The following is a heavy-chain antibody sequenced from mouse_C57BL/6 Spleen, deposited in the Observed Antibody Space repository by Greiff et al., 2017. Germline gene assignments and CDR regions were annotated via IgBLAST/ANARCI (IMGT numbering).Heavy chain of an antibody. J-gene: IGHJ2*01. CDR2: INPNNGGT. Sequence: EVQLQQSGPELVKPGASVKMSCKASGYTFTDYNMHWVKQSHGKSLEWIGYINPNNGGTSYNQKFKGKATLTVNKSSSTAYMELRSLTSEDSAVYYCARSGGDGLLRDYFDYWGQGTTLTVSS. CDR1: GYTFTDYN. CDR3: ARSGGDGLLRDYFDY. D-gene: IGHD1-1*01. V-gene: IGHV1-22*01.